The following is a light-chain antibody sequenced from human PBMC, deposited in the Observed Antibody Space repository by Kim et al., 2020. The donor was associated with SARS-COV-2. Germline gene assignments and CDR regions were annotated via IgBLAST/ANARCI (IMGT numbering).Light chain of an antibody. V-gene: IGLV2-14*03. CDR3: SSFTSSSTWV. Sequence: GQSITISCTGTSSDVGAFNYVSWYQYHPGKAPKLMIYDVSERPSGVSNSFSGSKSGNTASLTISGLQAEDEADYYCSSFTSSSTWVFGGGTKVTVL. J-gene: IGLJ3*02. CDR1: SSDVGAFNY. CDR2: DVS.